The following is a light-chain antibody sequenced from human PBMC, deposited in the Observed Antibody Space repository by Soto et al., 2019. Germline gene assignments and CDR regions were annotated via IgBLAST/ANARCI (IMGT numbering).Light chain of an antibody. V-gene: IGKV1-5*01. CDR2: DAS. CDR1: QSISSW. CDR3: QQYNSYS. Sequence: DIQMTQSPSTLSASVGYRFTITCRASQSISSWLAWYQQKPGKAPKLLIYDASSLESGVPSRFSGSGSGTEFTLTISSLQPDDFATYYCQQYNSYSFGQGTTVDIK. J-gene: IGKJ1*01.